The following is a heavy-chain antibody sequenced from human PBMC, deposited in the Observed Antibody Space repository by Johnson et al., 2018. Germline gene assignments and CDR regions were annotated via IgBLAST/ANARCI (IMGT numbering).Heavy chain of an antibody. D-gene: IGHD1-1*01. J-gene: IGHJ3*02. V-gene: IGHV4-59*01. Sequence: QVQLQESGPGLVKPSETLSLTCTVSGGSISSYYWSWVRQPPGKGLKWIGYIYYSGSTNYNPSLKSRVPISVDTYKNQFSLKLSSVTAADTAVYYCARGGTSRLNEFDIWGQGTMVTVSS. CDR3: ARGGTSRLNEFDI. CDR1: GGSISSYY. CDR2: IYYSGST.